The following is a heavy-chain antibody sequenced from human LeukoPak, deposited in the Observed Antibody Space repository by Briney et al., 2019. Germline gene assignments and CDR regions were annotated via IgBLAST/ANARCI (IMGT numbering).Heavy chain of an antibody. CDR3: ASVVAVAGNDYFDY. CDR2: INHSGST. D-gene: IGHD6-19*01. Sequence: PSEXLXXXCAVYGGSFSGYYWSWLRQPPGKGLEWIGEINHSGSTNYNPSLKSRVTISVDASKNQFSLKLSSVTAADTAVYYCASVVAVAGNDYFDYWGQGTLVTVSS. J-gene: IGHJ4*02. CDR1: GGSFSGYY. V-gene: IGHV4-34*01.